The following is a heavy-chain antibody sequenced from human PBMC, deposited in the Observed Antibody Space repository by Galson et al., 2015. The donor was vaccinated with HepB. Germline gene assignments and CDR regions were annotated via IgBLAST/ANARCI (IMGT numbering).Heavy chain of an antibody. J-gene: IGHJ6*02. D-gene: IGHD4-11*01. CDR2: IYSGGSI. CDR3: ARDHPVTPLGSYYYGMDV. Sequence: SLRLSCAASGLTVGSNYMTWVRQAPGKGLEWVSIIYSGGSIYYADSVKGRFTISRDNSKNTLYLQMNSLRAEDTAVYYYARDHPVTPLGSYYYGMDVWGQGTTVTVSS. V-gene: IGHV3-53*01. CDR1: GLTVGSNY.